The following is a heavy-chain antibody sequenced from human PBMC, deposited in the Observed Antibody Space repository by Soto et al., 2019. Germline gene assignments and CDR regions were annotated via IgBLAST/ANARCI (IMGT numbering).Heavy chain of an antibody. V-gene: IGHV4-59*01. CDR2: SSSTRTT. CDR1: GASISRYY. Sequence: QVQLQESGPGLVKPSETLSLTCTVSGASISRYYWSWIRQPPRKGLERIGYSSSTRTTDFNPSLRSRVSMSLDTSKRQVSVEFSSVTAADTALYYCARVNGYGRPWSHDYWGQGALVTVSP. J-gene: IGHJ4*02. CDR3: ARVNGYGRPWSHDY. D-gene: IGHD5-18*01.